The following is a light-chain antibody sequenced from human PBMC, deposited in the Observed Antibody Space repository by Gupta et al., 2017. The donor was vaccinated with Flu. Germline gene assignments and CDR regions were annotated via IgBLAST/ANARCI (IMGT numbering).Light chain of an antibody. CDR3: MQALQTPLT. V-gene: IGKV2-28*01. Sequence: DIVMTQSSLSLPFTPGEPASISCRSSQSLLHSNGYNYLDWYLQKPGQSPQLLIYLGSNRASGVPDRFSGSGSGTDFTLKISRVEAEDVGVYYCMQALQTPLTFGRGTKVDIK. CDR2: LGS. J-gene: IGKJ4*01. CDR1: QSLLHSNGYNY.